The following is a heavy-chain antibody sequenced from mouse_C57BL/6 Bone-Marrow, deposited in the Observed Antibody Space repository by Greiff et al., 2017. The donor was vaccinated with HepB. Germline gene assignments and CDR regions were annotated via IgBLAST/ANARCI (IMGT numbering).Heavy chain of an antibody. J-gene: IGHJ3*01. CDR2: IDPENGDT. D-gene: IGHD1-1*01. CDR1: GFNIKDDY. CDR3: ARDYYGSRFAY. V-gene: IGHV14-4*01. Sequence: SGAELVRPGASVKLSCTASGFNIKDDYMHWVKQRPEQGLEWIGWIDPENGDTEYASKFQGKATITADTSSNTAYLQLSSLTSEDTAVYYCARDYYGSRFAYWGQGTLVTVSA.